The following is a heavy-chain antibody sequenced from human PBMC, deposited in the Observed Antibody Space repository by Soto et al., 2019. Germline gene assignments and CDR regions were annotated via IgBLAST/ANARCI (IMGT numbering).Heavy chain of an antibody. CDR2: IHSDGST. V-gene: IGHV3-53*02. CDR3: ARDASGPFDY. J-gene: IGHJ4*02. D-gene: IGHD6-19*01. CDR1: GFTVSDS. Sequence: EVQLVETGGGLIQPGGSLKLSCSVAGFTVSDSMSWVRQAPGKGLVCVSFIHSDGSTHYTDSVRGRFTISRDNSKNTLYLQMDRLRVDDTAVYFCARDASGPFDYWGQGTLVTVSS.